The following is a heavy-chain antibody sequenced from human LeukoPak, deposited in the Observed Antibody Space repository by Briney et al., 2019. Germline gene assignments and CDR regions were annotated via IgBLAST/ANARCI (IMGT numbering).Heavy chain of an antibody. CDR1: GFTFSSYG. J-gene: IGHJ3*02. V-gene: IGHV3-23*01. CDR3: ARDGGSFGEPDAFDI. D-gene: IGHD3-10*01. CDR2: ISGSGGST. Sequence: PGGSLRLSCAASGFTFSSYGMSWVRQAPGKGLEWVSAISGSGGSTYYADSVKGRFTISRDNSKNTLYLQMNSPRAEDTAVYYCARDGGSFGEPDAFDIWGQGTMVTVSS.